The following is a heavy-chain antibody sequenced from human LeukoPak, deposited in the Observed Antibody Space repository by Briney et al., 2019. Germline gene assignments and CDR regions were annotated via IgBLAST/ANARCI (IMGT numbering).Heavy chain of an antibody. Sequence: GGSLGLSCAASGFTFSSYAMSWVRQAPGKGLEWVSAISGSGGSTYYADSVKGRFTISRDNSKNTLYLQMNSLRAEDTAVYYCAKESITMIVVVTQSPDYWGQGTLVTVSS. V-gene: IGHV3-23*01. CDR1: GFTFSSYA. J-gene: IGHJ4*02. CDR2: ISGSGGST. CDR3: AKESITMIVVVTQSPDY. D-gene: IGHD3-22*01.